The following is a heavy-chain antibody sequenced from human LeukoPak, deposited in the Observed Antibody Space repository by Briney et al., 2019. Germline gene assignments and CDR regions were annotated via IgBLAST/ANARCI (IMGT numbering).Heavy chain of an antibody. D-gene: IGHD3-3*01. Sequence: ASVKVSCEASGGTFSSYAISWVRQAPGQGLEWMGGIIPIFGTANYAQKFQGRVTITADKSTSTAYMELSRLRSDDTAVYYCARSPIGRRFLEWTPFGAFDIWGQGTMVTVSS. CDR1: GGTFSSYA. CDR2: IIPIFGTA. J-gene: IGHJ3*02. CDR3: ARSPIGRRFLEWTPFGAFDI. V-gene: IGHV1-69*06.